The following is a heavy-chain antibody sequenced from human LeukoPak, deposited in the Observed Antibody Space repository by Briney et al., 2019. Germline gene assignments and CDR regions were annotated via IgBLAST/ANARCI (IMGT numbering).Heavy chain of an antibody. Sequence: GGSLRLSCAASGFTFSSYAMHWVRQAPGQVLEWVAVISYDGSNKYYADSVKGRFTISRDNSKNTLYLQMNSLRAEDTAVYYCALPDSSGYYYFDYWGQGTLVTVSS. D-gene: IGHD3-22*01. CDR2: ISYDGSNK. CDR3: ALPDSSGYYYFDY. CDR1: GFTFSSYA. J-gene: IGHJ4*02. V-gene: IGHV3-30*04.